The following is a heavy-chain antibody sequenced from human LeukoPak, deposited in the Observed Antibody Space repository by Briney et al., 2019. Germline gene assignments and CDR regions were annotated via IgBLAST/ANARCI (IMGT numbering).Heavy chain of an antibody. CDR2: FDPEDGEI. CDR3: ASYVSGFDS. CDR1: GNTLTELS. V-gene: IGHV1-24*01. D-gene: IGHD3-10*01. J-gene: IGHJ5*01. Sequence: ASVKVSCKVSGNTLTELSMHWVGQAPGKGLEWMGGFDPEDGEIIYAQKFQGRVTMTEDTSADTAYMELSSPRSEDTAVYFCASYVSGFDSWGQGTLVTVTS.